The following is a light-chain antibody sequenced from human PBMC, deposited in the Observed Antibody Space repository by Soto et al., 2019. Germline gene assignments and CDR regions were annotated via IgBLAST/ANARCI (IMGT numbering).Light chain of an antibody. CDR2: TAS. CDR1: QSIITY. V-gene: IGKV1-17*01. J-gene: IGKJ1*01. CDR3: LQHNNYPWT. Sequence: DIQMTQSPSSLSASVGDRVTIPCRSSQSIITYVNWYQQKPGKAPNLLIYTASSLQSGVPSRFSGSGSGTEFTLTISSLQPEDFASYYCLQHNNYPWTFGQGTKVDI.